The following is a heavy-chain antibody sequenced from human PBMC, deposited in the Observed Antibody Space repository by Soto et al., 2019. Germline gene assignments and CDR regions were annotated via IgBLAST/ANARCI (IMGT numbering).Heavy chain of an antibody. D-gene: IGHD1-20*01. CDR3: ARYKSNYYYGMDV. CDR1: GGSISSDDYY. J-gene: IGHJ6*02. CDR2: IYYGGST. Sequence: LSLTCTVSGGSISSDDYYWSWIRQPPGKGLEWIGHIYYGGSTNYSPSLKSRVTISVDTSKIQFSLKLSSVTAAVTAVYYCARYKSNYYYGMDVWGQGTTVTVSS. V-gene: IGHV4-61*08.